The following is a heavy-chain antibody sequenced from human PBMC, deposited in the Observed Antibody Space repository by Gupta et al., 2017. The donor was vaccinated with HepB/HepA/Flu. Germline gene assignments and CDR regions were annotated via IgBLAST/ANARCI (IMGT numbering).Heavy chain of an antibody. CDR3: GRWGPMYYYMDV. CDR2: ISAYNGKT. CDR1: GYTFTRYV. J-gene: IGHJ6*03. Sequence: QVQLVQSGGEVKNPGASVKLSCKASGYTFTRYVFPWVRQAPGQGLEWIGWISAYNGKTDYAQKFQGRVTMTTETSKSTAYMELRSLRSDDTAVYYCGRWGPMYYYMDVWGKGTTVSVSS. V-gene: IGHV1-18*01. D-gene: IGHD2-2*01.